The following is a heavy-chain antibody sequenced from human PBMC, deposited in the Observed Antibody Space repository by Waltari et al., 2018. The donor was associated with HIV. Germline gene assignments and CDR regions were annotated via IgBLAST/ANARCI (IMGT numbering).Heavy chain of an antibody. D-gene: IGHD3-10*01. J-gene: IGHJ4*02. CDR3: ARDRPYYYGSGSLRYFDY. CDR1: GGSISSGSYY. Sequence: QVQLQESGPGLVKPSQTLSLTCTVSGGSISSGSYYWSWIRQPAGKGLEWIGRIYTSGSTHYNPSLKSRVTISVDTSKNQFSLKLSSVTAADTAVYYCARDRPYYYGSGSLRYFDYWGQGTLVTVSS. CDR2: IYTSGST. V-gene: IGHV4-61*02.